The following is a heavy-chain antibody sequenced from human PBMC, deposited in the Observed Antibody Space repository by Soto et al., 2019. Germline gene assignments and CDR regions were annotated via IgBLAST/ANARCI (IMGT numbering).Heavy chain of an antibody. CDR1: GFTFSSYS. CDR2: ISSSSSYI. CDR3: ARVLPKTYYYDLFDY. Sequence: EVQLVESGGGLVKPGGSLRLSCAASGFTFSSYSMNWVRQAPGKGLEWVSSISSSSSYIYYADSVKGRFTISRDNAKNSLYLQMNSLRAEDTAVYYCARVLPKTYYYDLFDYWGQGTLVTVSS. J-gene: IGHJ4*02. D-gene: IGHD3-22*01. V-gene: IGHV3-21*01.